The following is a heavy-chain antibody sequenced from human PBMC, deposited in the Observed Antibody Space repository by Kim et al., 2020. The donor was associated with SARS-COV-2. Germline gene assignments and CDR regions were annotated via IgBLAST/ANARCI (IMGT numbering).Heavy chain of an antibody. V-gene: IGHV4-39*01. Sequence: SETLSLTCTVSGGSISSSSYYWGWLRQPPGKGLEWIRRIYYSGSTYYNPSLKSRVTISVDTSKNQFSLKLSSVTAADTAVYYCARHLSIGYFDYWGQGTLVTVSS. CDR2: IYYSGST. CDR3: ARHLSIGYFDY. CDR1: GGSISSSSYY. J-gene: IGHJ4*02.